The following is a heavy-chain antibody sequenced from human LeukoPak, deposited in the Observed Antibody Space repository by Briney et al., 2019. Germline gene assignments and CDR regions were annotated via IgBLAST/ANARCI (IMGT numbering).Heavy chain of an antibody. CDR1: GFTFSSYS. CDR2: ISSSSKTI. J-gene: IGHJ4*02. D-gene: IGHD4-23*01. CDR3: ARDFYGGSQERRTLNDY. V-gene: IGHV3-48*01. Sequence: PGGSLRLSCAASGFTFSSYSMNWVRQAPGKGLEWLSYISSSSKTIYYEDSVKGRLTISRDNAKNSLYLQMNSLRAEDTAVYYCARDFYGGSQERRTLNDYWGQGTLVTVSS.